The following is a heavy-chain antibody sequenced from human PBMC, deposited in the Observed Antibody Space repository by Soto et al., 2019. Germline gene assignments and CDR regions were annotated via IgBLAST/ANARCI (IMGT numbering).Heavy chain of an antibody. CDR1: NGSVSRGSYS. Sequence: PSETLSLTCTVSNGSVSRGSYSWSWVCQPPGKGLEWIGYIYYSGTTYYTPSLKSRLTMSMDRANDHFSLNLTSVTAADTAVYFCARGHYYYGMDVWGQGITVTVS. CDR3: ARGHYYYGMDV. CDR2: IYYSGTT. V-gene: IGHV4-30-2*01. J-gene: IGHJ6*02.